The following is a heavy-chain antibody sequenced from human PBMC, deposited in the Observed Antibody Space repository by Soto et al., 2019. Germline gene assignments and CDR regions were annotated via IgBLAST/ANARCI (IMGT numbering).Heavy chain of an antibody. D-gene: IGHD6-6*01. CDR3: ARGSSIAARSSYYYYGMDV. Sequence: SVKVSCKASGYTFTSYDINWVRQATGQGLEWMGWMNPIFGTANYAQEFQGRVTITADESTSTAYMELSSLRSEDTAAYYCARGSSIAARSSYYYYGMDVWGQGTTVTVSS. CDR2: MNPIFGTA. CDR1: GYTFTSYD. J-gene: IGHJ6*02. V-gene: IGHV1-69*13.